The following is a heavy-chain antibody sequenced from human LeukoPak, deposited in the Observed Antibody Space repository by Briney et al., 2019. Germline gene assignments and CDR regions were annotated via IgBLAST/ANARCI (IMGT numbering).Heavy chain of an antibody. CDR3: ARTSPHCTNGVCYWSGMDV. V-gene: IGHV4-4*07. D-gene: IGHD2-8*01. J-gene: IGHJ6*02. CDR1: GGSISSYC. Sequence: PSETQSLTCTVSGGSISSYCWSWIRQPDGKGLEWIGRIYTSGSTNYNPSLKSRVTISEDTSKNQFSLNLSSVTAADTAVYYCARTSPHCTNGVCYWSGMDVWGQGTTVTVSS. CDR2: IYTSGST.